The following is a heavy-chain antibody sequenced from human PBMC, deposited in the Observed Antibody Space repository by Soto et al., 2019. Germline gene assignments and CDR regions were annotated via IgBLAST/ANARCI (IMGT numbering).Heavy chain of an antibody. J-gene: IGHJ4*02. CDR2: IYPGDSDT. V-gene: IGHV5-51*01. D-gene: IGHD6-19*01. Sequence: GESLKISCKGSGYSFTSYWIGWVRQMPGKGLEWMGIIYPGDSDTRYSPSFQGQVTISADKSISTAYLQWSSLKASDTAMYYCARVLASSGWYEGGYGYWGQGTLVTVSS. CDR3: ARVLASSGWYEGGYGY. CDR1: GYSFTSYW.